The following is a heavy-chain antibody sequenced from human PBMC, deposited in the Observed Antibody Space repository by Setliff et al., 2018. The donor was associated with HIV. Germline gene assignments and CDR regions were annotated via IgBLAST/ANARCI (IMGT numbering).Heavy chain of an antibody. D-gene: IGHD5-12*01. V-gene: IGHV1-69*13. CDR2: IIPIYGTA. Sequence: ASVKVSCKASGYTFTGYYIHWVRQAPGQGLEWMAGIIPIYGTANYAQKFQGRVRITADESTSTAYMDLSSLRSEDTAVYYCARDGGYSGHQWFGDAFDIWGQGTMVTVSS. CDR1: GYTFTGYY. J-gene: IGHJ3*02. CDR3: ARDGGYSGHQWFGDAFDI.